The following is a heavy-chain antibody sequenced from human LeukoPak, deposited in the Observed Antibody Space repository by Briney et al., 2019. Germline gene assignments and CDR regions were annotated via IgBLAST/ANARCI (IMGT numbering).Heavy chain of an antibody. D-gene: IGHD5-24*01. CDR3: VRQIEMDWPVSSRAFDI. V-gene: IGHV4-34*01. CDR2: INHSGST. CDR1: DGSFSGYY. Sequence: SETLSLTCAVYDGSFSGYYWSWIRQPPGKGLEWIGEINHSGSTNYNPSLKSRVTISVDASKNQFSLKLSSVTAADTAVYFCVRQIEMDWPVSSRAFDIWGQGTMVTVSS. J-gene: IGHJ3*02.